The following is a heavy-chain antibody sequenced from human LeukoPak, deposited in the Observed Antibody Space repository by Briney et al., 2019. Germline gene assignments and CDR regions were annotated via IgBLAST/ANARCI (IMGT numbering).Heavy chain of an antibody. CDR1: GFAFSSYS. CDR3: ARDRGGYEFFDF. CDR2: ISTRSGTI. D-gene: IGHD5-12*01. Sequence: GGSLRLSCAASGFAFSSYSMNWVRQAPGEGLEWVSYISTRSGTIYYTDSVKGRFTISRDNAKNSLYLQMNSLRDEDTAVYYCARDRGGYEFFDFRGQGTLVTVSS. J-gene: IGHJ4*02. V-gene: IGHV3-48*02.